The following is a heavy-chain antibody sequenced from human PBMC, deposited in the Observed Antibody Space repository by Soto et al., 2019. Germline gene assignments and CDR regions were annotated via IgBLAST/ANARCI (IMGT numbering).Heavy chain of an antibody. D-gene: IGHD3-3*01. Sequence: XGSLRLSCASSVFTFSSYGMHCVRHSPGKGLEWVAVISYDGSNKYYADSVKGRFTISRDNSKNTLYLQMNSLRAEDTAVYYCAKDGSSGRFLEWLSNYSHYGMEVWGQRTTVKVSS. CDR1: VFTFSSYG. J-gene: IGHJ6*01. CDR2: ISYDGSNK. V-gene: IGHV3-30*18. CDR3: AKDGSSGRFLEWLSNYSHYGMEV.